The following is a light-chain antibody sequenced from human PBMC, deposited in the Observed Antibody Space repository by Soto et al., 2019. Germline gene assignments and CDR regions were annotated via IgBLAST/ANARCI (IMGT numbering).Light chain of an antibody. V-gene: IGKV1-5*01. CDR2: DAS. J-gene: IGKJ1*01. CDR3: QQYSSYWT. CDR1: QSISSY. Sequence: SSLSASVGDRVTITCRASQSISSYLNWYQQKPGKAPNLLIHDASSLESGVPSRFSGSGSGTEFTLTISSLQPDDFATYYCQQYSSYWTFGQGTKVDIK.